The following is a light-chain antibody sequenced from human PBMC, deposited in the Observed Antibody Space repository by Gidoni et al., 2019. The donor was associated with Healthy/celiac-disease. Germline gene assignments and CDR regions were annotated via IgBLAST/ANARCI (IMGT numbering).Light chain of an antibody. CDR1: QSISSY. J-gene: IGKJ3*01. V-gene: IGKV1-39*01. CDR3: QQSYSTPFT. CDR2: AAS. Sequence: DIQMTQSPSSLSASVGDRVTITCRASQSISSYLNWYQQKPGKAPKVLIYAASSLQSGVPSRFSGSGSGTDFTLTISSLQPEDFATYYCQQSYSTPFTFGPETKVEIK.